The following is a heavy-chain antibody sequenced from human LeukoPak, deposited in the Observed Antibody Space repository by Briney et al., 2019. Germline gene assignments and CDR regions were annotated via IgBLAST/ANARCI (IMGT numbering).Heavy chain of an antibody. CDR1: GFTFSGSA. J-gene: IGHJ4*02. Sequence: GGSLRLSCAASGFTFSGSAMHWVRQAPGKGLEWVANINQPGTEKYYADSVKGRFTISRDNAKKSLFLQLNSLRAEDTAVYYCATEGMSSDWESSFDYWGQGTLVTVSS. CDR3: ATEGMSSDWESSFDY. D-gene: IGHD6-19*01. CDR2: INQPGTEK. V-gene: IGHV3-7*01.